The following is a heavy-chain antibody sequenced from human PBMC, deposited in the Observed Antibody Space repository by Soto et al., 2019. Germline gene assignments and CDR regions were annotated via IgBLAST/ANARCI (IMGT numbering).Heavy chain of an antibody. D-gene: IGHD2-21*01. J-gene: IGHJ5*02. V-gene: IGHV4-39*01. CDR3: ARQPTTGDTDLWFDP. CDR2: IFYSGST. Sequence: SETLSLTCNVSGGSISTSRSYWAWIRQPPGKGLEWLANIFYSGSTYYNPSLASRVTVSVDTSTNEFSLKLRSVTAADTAVYYCARQPTTGDTDLWFDPWGQGTLVTVSS. CDR1: GGSISTSRSY.